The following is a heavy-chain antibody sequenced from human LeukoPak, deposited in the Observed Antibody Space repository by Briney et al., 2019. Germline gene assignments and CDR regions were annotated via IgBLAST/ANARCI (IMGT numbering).Heavy chain of an antibody. V-gene: IGHV3-7*02. CDR3: ARSRAQANSYSVFDI. CDR1: GFTFSSSW. J-gene: IGHJ3*02. D-gene: IGHD4-11*01. Sequence: GGSLRLSCVASGFTFSSSWMNWVRQAPGEGLEWVANIKGDGGVQSYVDSVKGRFTISRDNAKNSLYLQLNSLRAEDTAVYYCARSRAQANSYSVFDIWGQGTMVTVSS. CDR2: IKGDGGVQ.